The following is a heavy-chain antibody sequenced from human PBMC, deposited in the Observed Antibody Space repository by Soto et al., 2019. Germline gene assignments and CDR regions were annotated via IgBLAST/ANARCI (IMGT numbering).Heavy chain of an antibody. D-gene: IGHD1-1*01. CDR3: AREMGTPPARGLDY. CDR1: AFSFGTYN. Sequence: GSLRLSCAASAFSFGTYNMNWVRQAPGKGLEWVSYISSSSSGIYYANSVKGRFTVSRDNDKNSLYLQMDSLRAEDTAVYYCAREMGTPPARGLDYWGQGALVTVSS. J-gene: IGHJ4*02. CDR2: ISSSSSGI. V-gene: IGHV3-48*01.